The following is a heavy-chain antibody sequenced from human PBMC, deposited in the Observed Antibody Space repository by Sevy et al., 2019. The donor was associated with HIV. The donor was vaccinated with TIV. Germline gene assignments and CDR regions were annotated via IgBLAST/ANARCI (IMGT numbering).Heavy chain of an antibody. CDR2: ISPLNGDT. V-gene: IGHV1-18*01. CDR3: ARGYCTGGSCSPGGF. D-gene: IGHD2-15*01. J-gene: IGHJ4*02. CDR1: GYTFTSYI. Sequence: ASVKGSCKTSGYTFTSYIISWVRQAPGQGLEWMGWISPLNGDTKYVQKFQGRVTMSIDTSTSTAYMDLRSLGSDDTALYYCARGYCTGGSCSPGGFWGQGTLVTVSS.